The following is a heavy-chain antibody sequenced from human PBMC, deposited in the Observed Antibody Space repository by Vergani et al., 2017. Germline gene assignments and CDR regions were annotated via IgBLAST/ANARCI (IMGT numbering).Heavy chain of an antibody. CDR3: ARGSNGRADY. V-gene: IGHV1-18*04. CDR1: GYTFTSYG. Sequence: QAQLVQSGAEVKKPGASVKVSCKASGYTFTSYGLSWVRQAPGQGLEWMGWNITYNGYTNYAQKFQGRVTMTTDTSTSTAYMELGGLRSDDTAVSCCARGSNGRADYWGQGALVTVSS. D-gene: IGHD2-2*01. J-gene: IGHJ4*02. CDR2: NITYNGYT.